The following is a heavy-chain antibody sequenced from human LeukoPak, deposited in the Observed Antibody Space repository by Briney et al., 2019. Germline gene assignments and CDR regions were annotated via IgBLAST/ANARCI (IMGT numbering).Heavy chain of an antibody. CDR1: GFTFSSYS. J-gene: IGHJ4*02. V-gene: IGHV3-48*01. CDR3: AKGDSSSWYGD. CDR2: ISSSSSTI. D-gene: IGHD6-13*01. Sequence: GGSLRLSCAASGFTFSSYSMNWVRQAPGKGLEWVSYISSSSSTIYYADSVKGRFTISRDNSKNTLYLQMNSLRAEDTAVYYCAKGDSSSWYGDWGQGTLVTVSS.